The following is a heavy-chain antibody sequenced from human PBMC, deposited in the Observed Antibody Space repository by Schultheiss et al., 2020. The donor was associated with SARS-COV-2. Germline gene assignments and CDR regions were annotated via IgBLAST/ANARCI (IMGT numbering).Heavy chain of an antibody. D-gene: IGHD6-13*01. V-gene: IGHV4-34*01. CDR3: ARSNRAAAVNWFDP. Sequence: SETLSLTCAVYGGSFSGYYWSWIRQPPGEGLEWIGEINHSGSTNYNPSLKSRVTISVDTSKNQFSLKLSSVTAADTAVYYCARSNRAAAVNWFDPWGQGTLVTVSS. J-gene: IGHJ5*02. CDR1: GGSFSGYY. CDR2: INHSGST.